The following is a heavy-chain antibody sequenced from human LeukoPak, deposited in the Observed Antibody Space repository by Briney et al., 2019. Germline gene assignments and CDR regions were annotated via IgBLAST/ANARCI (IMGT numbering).Heavy chain of an antibody. CDR2: INHSGST. CDR3: ARLPPPYSSSWYHKYRDY. CDR1: GGSFSGYY. V-gene: IGHV4-34*01. D-gene: IGHD6-13*01. Sequence: SETLSLTCAVYGGSFSGYYWSWIRQPPGKGLEWIGEINHSGSTNYNPSLKSRVTISVDTSKNQFSLKLSSVTAADTAVYYCARLPPPYSSSWYHKYRDYWGQGTLVTVSS. J-gene: IGHJ4*02.